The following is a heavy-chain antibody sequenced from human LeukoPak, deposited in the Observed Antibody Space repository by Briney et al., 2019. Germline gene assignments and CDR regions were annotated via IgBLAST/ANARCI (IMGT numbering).Heavy chain of an antibody. V-gene: IGHV1-69*05. CDR1: GGTFSSYA. J-gene: IGHJ4*02. CDR3: ASTDYDILTGYPIYYFDY. D-gene: IGHD3-9*01. Sequence: ASVKVSCKASGGTFSSYAISWVRQAPGQGLEWMGRIIPIFGTANYAQKFQGRVTITTDESTSTVYMELSSLRSEDTAVYYCASTDYDILTGYPIYYFDYWGQGTLVTVSS. CDR2: IIPIFGTA.